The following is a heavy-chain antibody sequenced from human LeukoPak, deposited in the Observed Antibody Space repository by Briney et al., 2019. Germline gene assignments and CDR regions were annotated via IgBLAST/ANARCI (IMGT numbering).Heavy chain of an antibody. D-gene: IGHD3-10*01. CDR3: AKDGSGSYSVY. Sequence: GGTLRLSCAASGFTFSSYGMSWVRQAPGKGLEWVSAISGSGGSTYYADSVKGRFTISRDNSKNTLYLQMNSLRAEDTAVYYCAKDGSGSYSVYWGQGTLVTVSS. CDR2: ISGSGGST. J-gene: IGHJ4*02. CDR1: GFTFSSYG. V-gene: IGHV3-23*01.